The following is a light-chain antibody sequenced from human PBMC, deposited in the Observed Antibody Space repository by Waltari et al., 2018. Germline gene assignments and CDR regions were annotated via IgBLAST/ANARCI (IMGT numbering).Light chain of an antibody. Sequence: ETVMTQSPATLSVSPGERATLSCRTSRTISSNLAWYQQKPGQAPRRLIYGASIRATGVPARFSGSGSGTQFTLTIHSLQSEDFAVYYCQQYNNWPPWTFGQGTKVEIK. CDR1: RTISSN. V-gene: IGKV3-15*01. J-gene: IGKJ1*01. CDR2: GAS. CDR3: QQYNNWPPWT.